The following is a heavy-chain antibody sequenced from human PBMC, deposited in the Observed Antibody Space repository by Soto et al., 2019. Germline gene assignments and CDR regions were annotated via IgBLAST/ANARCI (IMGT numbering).Heavy chain of an antibody. CDR1: GFTFSSYA. CDR2: ISGSGGST. J-gene: IGHJ5*02. V-gene: IGHV3-23*01. Sequence: EVQLLESGGGLVQPGGSLRLSCAASGFTFSSYAMSWVRQAPGKGLEWVSAISGSGGSTYYADSVKGRFTTSRDNSKNTLNRQMTSLRAEDTAVYYCAKTRNYDSSGYAFDHWGQGTLVTVSS. CDR3: AKTRNYDSSGYAFDH. D-gene: IGHD3-22*01.